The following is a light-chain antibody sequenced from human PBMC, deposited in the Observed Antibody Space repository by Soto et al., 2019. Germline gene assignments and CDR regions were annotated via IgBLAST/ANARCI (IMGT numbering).Light chain of an antibody. CDR2: DAS. Sequence: DIQMTQSPSSLSASVGDRVTITCQASQDISNYLNWYQQKPGKAPKLLIYDASNLETGVPSRFSGSGSGTDFTFTISSLQPEDIATYYCQKYDNLPLLTFGGGTKVEIK. CDR3: QKYDNLPLLT. J-gene: IGKJ4*01. V-gene: IGKV1-33*01. CDR1: QDISNY.